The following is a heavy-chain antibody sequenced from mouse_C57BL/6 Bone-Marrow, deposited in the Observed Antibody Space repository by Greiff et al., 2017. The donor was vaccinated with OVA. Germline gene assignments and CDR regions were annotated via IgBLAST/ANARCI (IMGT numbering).Heavy chain of an antibody. CDR3: ARDRSFITTVVAAPYAMDY. V-gene: IGHV5-4*01. J-gene: IGHJ4*01. D-gene: IGHD1-1*01. Sequence: EVMLVESGGGLVKPGGSLKLSCAASGFTFSSYAMSWVRQTPEKRLEWVATISDGGSYTYYPDNVKGRFTISRDNAKNNLYLQMSHLKSEDTEMYDWARDRSFITTVVAAPYAMDYWGQGTSVTVSS. CDR1: GFTFSSYA. CDR2: ISDGGSYT.